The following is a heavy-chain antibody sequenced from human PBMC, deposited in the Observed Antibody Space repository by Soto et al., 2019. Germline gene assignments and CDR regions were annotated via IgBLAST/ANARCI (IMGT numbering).Heavy chain of an antibody. J-gene: IGHJ6*02. CDR3: ARVSGSYYYGMDV. CDR1: GGSISSSNW. V-gene: IGHV4-4*02. Sequence: QVQLQESGPGLVKPSGTLSLTCAVSGGSISSSNWWSWVHQPPGKGLEWIGEIYHIGSTNYNPSLKRRVTISVDKSKNQFSLKLSSVTAADTAVYYCARVSGSYYYGMDVWGQGTTVTVSS. CDR2: IYHIGST. D-gene: IGHD1-26*01.